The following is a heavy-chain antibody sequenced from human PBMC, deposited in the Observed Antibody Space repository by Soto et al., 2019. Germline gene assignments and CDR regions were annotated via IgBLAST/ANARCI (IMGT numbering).Heavy chain of an antibody. J-gene: IGHJ4*02. CDR2: IYYSGST. Sequence: QVQLQESGPGLVKPSQTLSLTCTVSGGSISSGDYYWSWIRQPPGKGLEWIGYIYYSGSTYYNPSLKSRVDTSKNQFSLELSSVTAADTAVYYCARTPPLGYFDYWGQGTLVTVSS. CDR1: GGSISSGDYY. CDR3: ARTPPLGYFDY. V-gene: IGHV4-30-4*01.